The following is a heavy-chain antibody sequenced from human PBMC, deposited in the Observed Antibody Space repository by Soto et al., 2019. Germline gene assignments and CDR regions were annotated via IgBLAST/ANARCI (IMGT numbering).Heavy chain of an antibody. D-gene: IGHD3-22*01. V-gene: IGHV3-73*01. CDR3: TRHSPYYYDSSGDDY. J-gene: IGHJ4*02. Sequence: GGSLRLSCAASGFTFSGSAMHWIRQASGKGLEWVGRIRSKANSYATAYAASVKGRFTISRDDSKNTAYLQMNSLKTEDTAVYYCTRHSPYYYDSSGDDYWXQGTLVTVSS. CDR2: IRSKANSYAT. CDR1: GFTFSGSA.